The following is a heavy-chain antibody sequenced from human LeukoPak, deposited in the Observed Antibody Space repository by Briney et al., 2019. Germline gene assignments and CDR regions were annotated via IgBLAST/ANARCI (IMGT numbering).Heavy chain of an antibody. CDR2: ISGSGGST. CDR1: GFTFSSYA. J-gene: IGHJ4*02. Sequence: GGSLRLSCAASGFTFSSYAMSWVRQAPGKELEWVSAISGSGGSTYYADSVKGRFTISRDNSKNTLYLQMNSLRADDTAVYYCARGGVYSTSAVDYWGQGTLVTVSS. D-gene: IGHD6-6*01. V-gene: IGHV3-23*01. CDR3: ARGGVYSTSAVDY.